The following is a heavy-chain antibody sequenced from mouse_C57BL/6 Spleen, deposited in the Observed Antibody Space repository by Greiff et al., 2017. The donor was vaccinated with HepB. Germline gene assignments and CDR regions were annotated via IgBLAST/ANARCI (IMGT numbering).Heavy chain of an antibody. CDR1: GFNIKDYY. CDR2: IDPEDGET. J-gene: IGHJ3*01. V-gene: IGHV14-2*01. CDR3: ARDDSSGAWFAY. D-gene: IGHD3-2*02. Sequence: EVQGVESGAELVKPGASVKLSCTASGFNIKDYYMHWVKQRTEQGLEWIGRIDPEDGETKYAQKFQGKATITADTSSNTAYLQLSILTSEDTAVYYCARDDSSGAWFAYWGQGTLVTVSA.